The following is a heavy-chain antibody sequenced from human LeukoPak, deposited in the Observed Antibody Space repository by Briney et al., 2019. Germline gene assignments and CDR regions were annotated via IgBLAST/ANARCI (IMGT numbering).Heavy chain of an antibody. V-gene: IGHV4-39*01. CDR2: IYYSGST. Sequence: SETLSLTCTVSGGSISSYYWGWIRQPPGKGLEWIGSIYYSGSTYYNPSLKSRVTISVDTSKNQFSLKLSSVTAADTAVYYCARRDSSSWYGGCFDYWGQGTLVTVSS. D-gene: IGHD6-13*01. J-gene: IGHJ4*02. CDR3: ARRDSSSWYGGCFDY. CDR1: GGSISSYY.